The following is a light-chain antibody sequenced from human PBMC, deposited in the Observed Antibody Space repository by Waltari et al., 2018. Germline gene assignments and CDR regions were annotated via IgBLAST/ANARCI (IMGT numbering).Light chain of an antibody. J-gene: IGKJ1*01. CDR1: QGISNW. V-gene: IGKV1-33*01. CDR2: RAS. Sequence: DIQMTQSPSSLSASVGDRVTITCRASQGISNWLAWYQQKPGKAPKLLIYRASNLETGVPTRFSGSGSGTDFTLTISSLQPEDIATYYCQQHDNSPPTFGQGTKVEIK. CDR3: QQHDNSPPT.